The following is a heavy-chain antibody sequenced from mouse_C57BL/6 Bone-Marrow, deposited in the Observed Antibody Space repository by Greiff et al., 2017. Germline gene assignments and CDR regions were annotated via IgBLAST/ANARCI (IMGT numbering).Heavy chain of an antibody. CDR1: GFTFTAYY. J-gene: IGHJ3*01. CDR2: IRNKANGYTT. CDR3: LKGGQTGTLLAY. D-gene: IGHD4-1*01. V-gene: IGHV7-4*01. Sequence: EVQVVESGGGLVQPGASLRLSCAASGFTFTAYYMSWVRQPPGKAPEWLALIRNKANGYTTEFPASVKGRFPISRDNSQNILDLQKNTRRAEDSATNYCLKGGQTGTLLAYWGQGTLVTVSA.